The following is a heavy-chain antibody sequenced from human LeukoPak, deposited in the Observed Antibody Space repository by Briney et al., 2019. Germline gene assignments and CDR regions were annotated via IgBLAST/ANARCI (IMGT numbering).Heavy chain of an antibody. V-gene: IGHV3-30-3*01. J-gene: IGHJ6*02. Sequence: PGGSLRLSCAASGFTFSSYAMHWVRQAPGKGLEWVAVISYDGSNKYYADSVKGRFTISRDNSKNTLYLQMNSLRAEDTAVYYCARGMGYCSSTSCYEPQDYYYGMDVWGQGTTVTVSS. D-gene: IGHD2-2*01. CDR3: ARGMGYCSSTSCYEPQDYYYGMDV. CDR1: GFTFSSYA. CDR2: ISYDGSNK.